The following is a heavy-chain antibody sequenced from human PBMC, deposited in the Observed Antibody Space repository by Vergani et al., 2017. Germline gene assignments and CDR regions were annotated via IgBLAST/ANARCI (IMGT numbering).Heavy chain of an antibody. J-gene: IGHJ2*01. CDR1: GDSIISRSYY. Sequence: QMQLQESGPGLVKASETLSLTCTVSGDSIISRSYYWGWIRQPPGKGLEWIGSIYNSGNGDSSSSLKSRVTISADTSKNQFSLRLTSVTAADTAVYYCASGNYYSDSTSHFRGRYFHVLGRGTLVTVPS. D-gene: IGHD3-10*01. CDR2: IYNSGNG. CDR3: ASGNYYSDSTSHFRGRYFHV. V-gene: IGHV4-39*01.